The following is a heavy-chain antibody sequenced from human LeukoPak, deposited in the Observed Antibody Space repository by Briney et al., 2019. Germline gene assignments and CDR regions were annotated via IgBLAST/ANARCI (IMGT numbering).Heavy chain of an antibody. CDR1: GGSISSYY. CDR2: IYYSGST. Sequence: PSETLSLTCTVSGGSISSYYWSWIRQPPGKGLEWIGYIYYSGSTNYNPSLKSRVTISVDTSKNQFSLKLSSVTAADTAVYYCARGDQFYDYVWGSYRSRAFDIWGQGTMVTVSS. CDR3: ARGDQFYDYVWGSYRSRAFDI. V-gene: IGHV4-59*01. J-gene: IGHJ3*02. D-gene: IGHD3-16*02.